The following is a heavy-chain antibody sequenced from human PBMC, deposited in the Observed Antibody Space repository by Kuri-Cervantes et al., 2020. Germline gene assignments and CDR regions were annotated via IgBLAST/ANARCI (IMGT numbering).Heavy chain of an antibody. Sequence: LSLTCAASGFTFSSYAMHWVRQAPGKGLEWVAVISYDGSNKYYADSVKGRFTISRDNSKNTLYLQMNSLRAEDTAVYYCARDAARYCSSTSCYPFPAGDGGMDVWGQGTTVTVSS. CDR2: ISYDGSNK. CDR3: ARDAARYCSSTSCYPFPAGDGGMDV. CDR1: GFTFSSYA. J-gene: IGHJ6*02. D-gene: IGHD2-2*01. V-gene: IGHV3-30-3*01.